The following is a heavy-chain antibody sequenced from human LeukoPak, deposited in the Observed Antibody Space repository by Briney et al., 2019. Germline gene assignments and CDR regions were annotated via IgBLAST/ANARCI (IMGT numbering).Heavy chain of an antibody. Sequence: SETLSLTCTVSGGSISSSSYYWGWIRQPPGKGLEWIGSIYYSGSTYYNPSLKSRVTISVDTSKNQFSLKLSSVTAADTAVYYCARLTGRIGAFDIWGQGTMVTVSS. CDR3: ARLTGRIGAFDI. D-gene: IGHD1-20*01. V-gene: IGHV4-39*01. CDR2: IYYSGST. J-gene: IGHJ3*02. CDR1: GGSISSSSYY.